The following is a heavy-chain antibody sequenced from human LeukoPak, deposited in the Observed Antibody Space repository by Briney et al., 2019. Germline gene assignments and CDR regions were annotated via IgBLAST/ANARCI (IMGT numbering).Heavy chain of an antibody. CDR2: ISYDGSNK. V-gene: IGHV3-30*04. CDR3: AKRPSR. CDR1: GFTFSSYA. J-gene: IGHJ4*02. Sequence: GGSLRLSCAASGFTFSSYAMHWVRQAPGKGLEWVAVISYDGSNKYYADSVKGRFTISRDNSKNTLYLQMNSLRAEDTAVYYCAKRPSRWGQGTLVTVSS.